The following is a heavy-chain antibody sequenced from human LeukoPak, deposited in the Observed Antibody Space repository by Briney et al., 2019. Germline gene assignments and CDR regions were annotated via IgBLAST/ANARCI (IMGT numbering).Heavy chain of an antibody. V-gene: IGHV4-59*06. CDR2: IHYSGST. D-gene: IGHD3-10*01. J-gene: IGHJ5*02. Sequence: SETLSLTCSVSGGSITSHFWSWIRQPPGKGLEWIGYIHYSGSTYYNPSLKSRVTISVDTSKNQFSLKLSSVTAADTAVYYCARGQDMWFGSGNWFDPWGQGTLVTVSS. CDR3: ARGQDMWFGSGNWFDP. CDR1: GGSITSHF.